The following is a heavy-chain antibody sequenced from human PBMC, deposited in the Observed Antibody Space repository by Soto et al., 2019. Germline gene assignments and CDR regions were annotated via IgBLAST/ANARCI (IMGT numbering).Heavy chain of an antibody. D-gene: IGHD6-6*01. J-gene: IGHJ4*02. CDR1: GYTFTSYY. CDR2: INPSGGST. CDR3: ARDRKVDSSSSGYYFDY. Sequence: ASVKVSCKASGYTFTSYYMHWVRQAPGQGLEWMGIINPSGGSTSYAQKFQGRVTMTRDTSTSTVYMELSNLRSEDTAVYYCARDRKVDSSSSGYYFDYWGQGTLVTVSS. V-gene: IGHV1-46*01.